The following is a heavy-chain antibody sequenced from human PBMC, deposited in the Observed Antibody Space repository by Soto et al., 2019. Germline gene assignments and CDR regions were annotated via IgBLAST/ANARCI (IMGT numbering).Heavy chain of an antibody. V-gene: IGHV3-30*03. CDR2: LSYEGSEE. J-gene: IGHJ4*02. Sequence: PGGSLRLSCATSGFNFGVFGMHWVRQAPGKRLEWLSVLSYEGSEEYYADSVRGRFTISRDNSKSTLFLQMDSLRVEDTGVYYCALTRRSSLLEVAGPGFEYWGQGTLVTVSS. CDR3: ALTRRSSLLEVAGPGFEY. D-gene: IGHD6-19*01. CDR1: GFNFGVFG.